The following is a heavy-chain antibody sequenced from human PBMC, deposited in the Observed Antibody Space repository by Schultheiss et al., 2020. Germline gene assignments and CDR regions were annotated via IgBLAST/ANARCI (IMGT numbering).Heavy chain of an antibody. D-gene: IGHD3-22*01. J-gene: IGHJ3*02. Sequence: ASVKVSCKASGYTFTGYYMHWVRQAPGQGLEWMGRINPNSGGTNYAQKFQGRVTMTRDTSISTAYMELSRLRSDDKAVYYCARRVSDSSGYYGDAFDIWGQGTLVTVSS. CDR3: ARRVSDSSGYYGDAFDI. CDR1: GYTFTGYY. CDR2: INPNSGGT. V-gene: IGHV1-2*06.